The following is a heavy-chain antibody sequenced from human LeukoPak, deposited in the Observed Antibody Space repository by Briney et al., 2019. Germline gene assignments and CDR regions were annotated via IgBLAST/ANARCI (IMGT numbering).Heavy chain of an antibody. D-gene: IGHD1-26*01. Sequence: SETLSLTCTVSGGSISRHYWSWIRQPPGKGLEWIGYIYYSGSTNYNPSLKSRVTISVDTSKNQFSLKLSSVTAADTAVYYCARRKQVGASPFDYWGQGTLVTVSS. J-gene: IGHJ4*02. CDR3: ARRKQVGASPFDY. CDR2: IYYSGST. CDR1: GGSISRHY. V-gene: IGHV4-59*11.